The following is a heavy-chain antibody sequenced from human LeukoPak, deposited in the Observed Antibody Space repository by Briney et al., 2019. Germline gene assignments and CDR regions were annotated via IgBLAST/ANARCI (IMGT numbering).Heavy chain of an antibody. J-gene: IGHJ4*02. CDR3: ARSSDGDYYYYFDY. CDR1: GFTVSSNY. V-gene: IGHV3-66*01. Sequence: GGSLRLSCVASGFTVSSNYMSWVRQAPGKGLEWVSVIYSGGSTEYADSVKGRFTVSRDNSKNTLYLQMNSLRAEDTAVYYCARSSDGDYYYYFDYWGQGTLLTVSS. D-gene: IGHD4-17*01. CDR2: IYSGGST.